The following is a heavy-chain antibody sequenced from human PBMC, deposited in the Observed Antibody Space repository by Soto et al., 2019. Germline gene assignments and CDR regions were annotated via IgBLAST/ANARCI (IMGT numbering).Heavy chain of an antibody. CDR2: IIPIFGTA. CDR1: GGTFSSYA. D-gene: IGHD4-17*01. V-gene: IGHV1-69*13. CDR3: ARAFYGDYAAYYYGMDV. J-gene: IGHJ6*02. Sequence: SVKVSCKASGGTFSSYAISWVRQAPGQGLEWMGGIIPIFGTANYAQKFQGRVTITADESTSTAYMELSSLRSEDTAVYYCARAFYGDYAAYYYGMDVWGQGTTVTVSS.